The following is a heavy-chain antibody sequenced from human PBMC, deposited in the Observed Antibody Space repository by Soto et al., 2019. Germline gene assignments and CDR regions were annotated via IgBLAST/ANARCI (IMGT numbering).Heavy chain of an antibody. Sequence: ASVKVSCKASGYTFTSYDINWVRQATGQGLEWMGWMNPNSGNTGYAQKFQGRVTMTRNTSISTAYMELSSLRSEDTAVYYCARHDDYDFWSGYYSYFDYWGQGTLVTVSS. V-gene: IGHV1-8*01. D-gene: IGHD3-3*01. CDR2: MNPNSGNT. CDR1: GYTFTSYD. J-gene: IGHJ4*02. CDR3: ARHDDYDFWSGYYSYFDY.